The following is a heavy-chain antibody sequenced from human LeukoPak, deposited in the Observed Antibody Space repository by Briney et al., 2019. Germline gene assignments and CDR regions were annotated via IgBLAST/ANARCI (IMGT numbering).Heavy chain of an antibody. CDR2: ISGSGGST. D-gene: IGHD6-13*01. Sequence: GGSLRLSCAASGFTFSSYAMSWVRQAPGKGLEWVSAISGSGGSTYYADSVKGRFTISRDNSKNTLYLQMNSLRAEDTAVHYCAKIESYSSWYFDYWGQGTLVTVSS. J-gene: IGHJ4*02. CDR1: GFTFSSYA. V-gene: IGHV3-23*01. CDR3: AKIESYSSWYFDY.